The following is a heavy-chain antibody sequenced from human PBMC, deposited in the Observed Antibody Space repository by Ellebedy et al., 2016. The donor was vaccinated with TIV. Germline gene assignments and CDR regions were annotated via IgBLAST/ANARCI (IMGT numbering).Heavy chain of an antibody. J-gene: IGHJ5*02. Sequence: GESLKISCGASGFTFSIAGMTWVRQAPGKGLEWVATIDFSGTGTYYADSVKGRFIISRDNTKNLVFLQMNSLGVEDTAVYYCARARLDWNWFDPWGQGTLVTVSS. CDR3: ARARLDWNWFDP. CDR1: GFTFSIAG. D-gene: IGHD3-9*01. CDR2: IDFSGTGT. V-gene: IGHV3-21*06.